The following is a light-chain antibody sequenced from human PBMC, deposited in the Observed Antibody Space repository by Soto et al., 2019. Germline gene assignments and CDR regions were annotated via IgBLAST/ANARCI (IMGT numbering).Light chain of an antibody. Sequence: EIVMTQSRATLSVSPGERATLSCRASQSVSSNLAWYQHKPGQAPRLLIYGASTRATGIPARFSASGSGTEFSLTISSLQSEDFAVYYCQQYNNWPPKQYTFGQGTKLEIK. CDR2: GAS. CDR3: QQYNNWPPKQYT. J-gene: IGKJ2*01. V-gene: IGKV3-15*01. CDR1: QSVSSN.